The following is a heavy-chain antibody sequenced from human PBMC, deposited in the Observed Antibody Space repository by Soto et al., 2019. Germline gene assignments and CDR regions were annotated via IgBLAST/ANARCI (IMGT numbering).Heavy chain of an antibody. Sequence: LSLTCTVSGGSIVTGSYYWGWIRQPPGKGLEWLGHIYYSGNTYYPPPLKSRVTISVDTSKNQFSLRLSSVTAADTAVYYCARLPQEYNYYGMDVWGQGTTVTAP. D-gene: IGHD1-1*01. CDR1: GGSIVTGSYY. CDR2: IYYSGNT. J-gene: IGHJ6*02. CDR3: ARLPQEYNYYGMDV. V-gene: IGHV4-39*01.